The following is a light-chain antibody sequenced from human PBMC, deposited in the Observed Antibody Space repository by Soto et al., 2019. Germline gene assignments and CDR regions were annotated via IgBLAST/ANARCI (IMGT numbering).Light chain of an antibody. Sequence: LTQPASVSGSPGQSITISCTGTSSDVGAYNYVSWYQQHPGKAPKLMIYEVINRPSGVSNRFSGSKSGNTASLTISGLQAEDEADYYCCSYAGSSTYVFGTGTKVTVL. CDR2: EVI. J-gene: IGLJ1*01. V-gene: IGLV2-23*02. CDR1: SSDVGAYNY. CDR3: CSYAGSSTYV.